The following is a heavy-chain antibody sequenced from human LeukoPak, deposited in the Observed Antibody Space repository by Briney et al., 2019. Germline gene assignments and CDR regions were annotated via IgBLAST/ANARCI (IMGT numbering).Heavy chain of an antibody. D-gene: IGHD6-19*01. CDR1: GFTLSDYD. CDR3: ARPRIKYSSGWYYFDY. J-gene: IGHJ4*02. V-gene: IGHV3-13*01. Sequence: PGGSLRLSCAASGFTLSDYDIHWVRQPIGKGFEWVSGLGSAGDKYHAGSERGRFTISREDAENSVYLQMNGLRPEDTAIYYCARPRIKYSSGWYYFDYWGQGTLVTVSS. CDR2: LGSAGDK.